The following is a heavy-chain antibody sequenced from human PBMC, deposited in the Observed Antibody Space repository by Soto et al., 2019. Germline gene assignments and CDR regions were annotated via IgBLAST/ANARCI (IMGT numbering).Heavy chain of an antibody. CDR1: GYTFTTYG. CDR3: ARGQVVNFDNWFDP. J-gene: IGHJ5*02. CDR2: INPNSGHT. V-gene: IGHV1-18*01. Sequence: QIQLLQSGAEVKKPGTSVKVSCQASGYTFTTYGIIWVRQAPGQGLEWMGWINPNSGHTNYAQNLQDRATMTTVTSTNTAYMELRSLRSDDTAVYFCARGQVVNFDNWFDPWGQGTLVTVSS. D-gene: IGHD3-22*01.